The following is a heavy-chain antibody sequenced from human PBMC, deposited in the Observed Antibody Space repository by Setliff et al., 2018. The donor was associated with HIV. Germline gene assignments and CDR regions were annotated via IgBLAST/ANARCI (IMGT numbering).Heavy chain of an antibody. Sequence: PSETLSLTCTVSGGSISIYYWSWIRQLPGEGLEWIGRISAGGYTYYNPSLQSRVTMSVDMSKNQFSLKLSSVTAADTAIYYCARDRSGTSYAGGDAFDIWCRGTMVTVSS. V-gene: IGHV4-4*07. D-gene: IGHD3-3*01. CDR1: GGSISIYY. CDR2: ISAGGYT. J-gene: IGHJ3*02. CDR3: ARDRSGTSYAGGDAFDI.